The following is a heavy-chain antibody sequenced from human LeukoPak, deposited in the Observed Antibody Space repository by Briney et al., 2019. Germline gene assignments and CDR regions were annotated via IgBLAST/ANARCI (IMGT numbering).Heavy chain of an antibody. J-gene: IGHJ5*02. Sequence: PMASVKVSCKASGGTFSSYAISWVRQAPGQGLEWMGGIIPISGTANYAQKFQGRVTITADESTSTAYMELSSLRSEDTAVYYCTLGVLGYSWFDPWGQGTLVTVSS. V-gene: IGHV1-69*13. D-gene: IGHD3-16*01. CDR1: GGTFSSYA. CDR3: TLGVLGYSWFDP. CDR2: IIPISGTA.